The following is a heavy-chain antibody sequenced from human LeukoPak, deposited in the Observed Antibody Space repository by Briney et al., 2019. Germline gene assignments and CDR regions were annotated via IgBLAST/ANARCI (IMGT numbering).Heavy chain of an antibody. D-gene: IGHD1-1*01. Sequence: ASVKVSCKASGYTFTGYYMHWVRLAPGQGLEWMGWIDPNSGGTSYAQKFQGRVTMTRDTSISTAYMELSRLRSDDTAVYYCTRLATLIDAVDIWGQGTMVTVSS. CDR1: GYTFTGYY. V-gene: IGHV1-2*02. CDR2: IDPNSGGT. CDR3: TRLATLIDAVDI. J-gene: IGHJ3*02.